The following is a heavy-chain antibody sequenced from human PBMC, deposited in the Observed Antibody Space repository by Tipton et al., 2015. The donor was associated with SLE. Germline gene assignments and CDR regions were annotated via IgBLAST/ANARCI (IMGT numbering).Heavy chain of an antibody. CDR3: ARTAVLAAIMMDV. V-gene: IGHV4-4*07. Sequence: TLSLTCSVSGGSISNYYWSWIRQPAGKGLEWIGHFPSSGILNYNPSLKSRVTMSGDTSKNQLSLKLNSVTAADTAVYYCARTAVLAAIMMDVWGQGTTVTVSS. J-gene: IGHJ6*02. CDR2: FPSSGIL. CDR1: GGSISNYY. D-gene: IGHD2-2*01.